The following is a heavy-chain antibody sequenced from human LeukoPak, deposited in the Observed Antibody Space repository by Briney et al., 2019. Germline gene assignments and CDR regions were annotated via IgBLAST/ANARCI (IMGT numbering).Heavy chain of an antibody. D-gene: IGHD3-10*01. V-gene: IGHV1-24*01. CDR3: ATDQGQTMVRGAPRKNWFDP. CDR1: GYTLTELS. Sequence: ASVKVSCKVSGYTLTELSMHWVRQAPGKGLEGMGGFDPEDGETIYAQKFQGRVTMTEDTSTDTAYMELSSLRSEDTAVYYCATDQGQTMVRGAPRKNWFDPWGQGTLVTVSS. J-gene: IGHJ5*02. CDR2: FDPEDGET.